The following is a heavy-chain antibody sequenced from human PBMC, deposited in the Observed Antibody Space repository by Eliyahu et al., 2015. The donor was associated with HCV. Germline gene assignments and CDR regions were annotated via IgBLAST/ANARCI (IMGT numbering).Heavy chain of an antibody. D-gene: IGHD2-15*01. CDR3: ARALYCSGAGCYSSPDY. V-gene: IGHV3-64*01. Sequence: EVQLVESGGGLVQPGGSLRLSCAASGFTFSXYAMLWVRRAPGKGLEYVSAISNNGISTYYANSVKGRFTISRDNSKNTLYLQMGSLSSEDMAVYYCARALYCSGAGCYSSPDYWGQGIQVTVSS. CDR1: GFTFSXYA. CDR2: ISNNGIST. J-gene: IGHJ4*02.